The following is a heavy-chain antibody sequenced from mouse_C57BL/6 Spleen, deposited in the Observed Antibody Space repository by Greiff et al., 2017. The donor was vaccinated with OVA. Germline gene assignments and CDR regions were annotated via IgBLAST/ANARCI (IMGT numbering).Heavy chain of an antibody. J-gene: IGHJ2*01. CDR3: TKEGFDYSNSGFDY. D-gene: IGHD2-5*01. Sequence: EVKVEESGTVLARPGASVKMSCKTSGYTFTSYWMHWVKQRPGQGLEWIGAIYPGNSDTSYNQKFKGKAKLTAVTSASTAYMELSSLTNEDSAVYYCTKEGFDYSNSGFDYWGQGTTLTVSS. CDR2: IYPGNSDT. CDR1: GYTFTSYW. V-gene: IGHV1-5*01.